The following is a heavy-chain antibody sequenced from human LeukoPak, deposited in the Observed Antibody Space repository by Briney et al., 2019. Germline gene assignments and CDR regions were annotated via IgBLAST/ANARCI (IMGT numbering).Heavy chain of an antibody. CDR3: AREHAYYYDSSGHNWFDP. CDR2: ISSSSSYI. CDR1: GFTFSSYS. D-gene: IGHD3-22*01. V-gene: IGHV3-21*01. J-gene: IGHJ5*02. Sequence: PGGSLRLSCAASGFTFSSYSMNWVRRAPGKGLEWVSSISSSSSYIYYADSVKGRFTISRDNAKNSLYLQMNSLRAEDTAVYYCAREHAYYYDSSGHNWFDPWGQGTLVTVSS.